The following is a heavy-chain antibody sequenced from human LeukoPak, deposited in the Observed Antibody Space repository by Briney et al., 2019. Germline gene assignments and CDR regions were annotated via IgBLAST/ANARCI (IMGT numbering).Heavy chain of an antibody. D-gene: IGHD4-17*01. CDR1: GFTFSSYA. J-gene: IGHJ4*02. Sequence: AGGSLGLSCAASGFTFSSYAMSWVRQAPGKGLEWVSGISGSGNNTYYADSVKGRFTISRDSSKNTLFLQMNSLRAEDTAVYYCAKDLLYGDYGDYWGQGTLVTVSS. CDR2: ISGSGNNT. CDR3: AKDLLYGDYGDY. V-gene: IGHV3-23*01.